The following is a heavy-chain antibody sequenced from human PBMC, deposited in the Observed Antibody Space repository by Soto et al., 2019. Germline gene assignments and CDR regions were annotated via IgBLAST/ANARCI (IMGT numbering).Heavy chain of an antibody. Sequence: QVQLVQSGAEVQKPGSSVKVSCKASGGTFSSYAISWVRQAPGQGLEGMRGIIPISGTANYAQKFQGRVTITADESTGTAYMELSSLRSADTAGYYCARKGAAADQYYYYCGMDVWGQGTTVTVSS. CDR2: IIPISGTA. J-gene: IGHJ6*02. CDR1: GGTFSSYA. CDR3: ARKGAAADQYYYYCGMDV. V-gene: IGHV1-69*12. D-gene: IGHD6-13*01.